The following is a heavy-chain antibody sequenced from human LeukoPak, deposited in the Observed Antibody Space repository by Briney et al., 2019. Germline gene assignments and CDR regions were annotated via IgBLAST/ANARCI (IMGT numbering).Heavy chain of an antibody. V-gene: IGHV3-9*01. D-gene: IGHD6-19*01. J-gene: IGHJ4*02. Sequence: GGSLRLSCAASGFTFDDYAMHWVRQAPGKGLEWVSGISWNSGSIGYADFVKGRFTISRDNAKNSLYLQMNSLRAEDTALYYCAKAPRGWLVSPFDYWGQGTLVTVSS. CDR3: AKAPRGWLVSPFDY. CDR1: GFTFDDYA. CDR2: ISWNSGSI.